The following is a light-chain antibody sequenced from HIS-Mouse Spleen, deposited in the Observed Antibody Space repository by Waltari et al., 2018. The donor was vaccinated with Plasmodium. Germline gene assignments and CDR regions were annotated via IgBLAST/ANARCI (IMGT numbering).Light chain of an antibody. Sequence: SYELTQPPSVSVSPGQTARITCSGDALPKNYAYWYQQKSGQAPVLVIYEDSKRPSGIPEGVSGSSSGKMATLTISGAQVEDEAEYYCYSTDSSGNHRVFGGGTKLTVL. CDR2: EDS. CDR1: ALPKNY. J-gene: IGLJ3*02. V-gene: IGLV3-10*01. CDR3: YSTDSSGNHRV.